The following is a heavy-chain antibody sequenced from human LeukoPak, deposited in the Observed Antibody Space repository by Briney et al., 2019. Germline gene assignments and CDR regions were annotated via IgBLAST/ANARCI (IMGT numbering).Heavy chain of an antibody. Sequence: PGGSLRLSCAASGFTFSTYAIHWVRQAPGKGLEWVGRIKSKTDGGTTDYAAPVKGRFTISRDDSKNTLYLQTNSLKTEDTAVYYCTTAAYSSGWYSRWGQGTLVTVSS. J-gene: IGHJ4*02. CDR3: TTAAYSSGWYSR. CDR1: GFTFSTYA. CDR2: IKSKTDGGTT. V-gene: IGHV3-15*01. D-gene: IGHD6-19*01.